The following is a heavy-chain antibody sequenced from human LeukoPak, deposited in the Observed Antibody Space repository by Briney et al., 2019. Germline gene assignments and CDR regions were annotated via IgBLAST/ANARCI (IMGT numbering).Heavy chain of an antibody. D-gene: IGHD3-3*02. CDR1: GYTFSDFY. J-gene: IGHJ4*02. CDR3: ARVRLANERAWAY. Sequence: ASVKVSCKASGYTFSDFYIHWVRQAPGQGLEYVGWITPKSGDTYSPQRFQGRVTMTRDASISTAYMELSSLRSDDTAVYFCARVRLANERAWAYWGQGTLVTVSS. V-gene: IGHV1-2*02. CDR2: ITPKSGDT.